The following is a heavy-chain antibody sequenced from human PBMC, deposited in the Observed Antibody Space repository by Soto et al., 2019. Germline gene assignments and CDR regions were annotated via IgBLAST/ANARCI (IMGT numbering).Heavy chain of an antibody. CDR2: ISAYNGNT. CDR3: ARDNLRFLERLHNFYDMAV. D-gene: IGHD3-3*01. CDR1: GYTFTSYG. J-gene: IGHJ6*02. V-gene: IGHV1-18*01. Sequence: QVQLVQSGAEVKKPGASVKVSCKASGYTFTSYGISWVRQAPGQGLEWMGWISAYNGNTNYAQKLQGRVTMTTDTSTSPASMELRSLRSDDTAVYYCARDNLRFLERLHNFYDMAVWGQGTTVTVS.